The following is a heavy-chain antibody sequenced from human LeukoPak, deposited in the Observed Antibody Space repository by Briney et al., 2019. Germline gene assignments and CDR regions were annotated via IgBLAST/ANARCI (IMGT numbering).Heavy chain of an antibody. Sequence: SVKVSCKASGGTFSSYAISWVRQAPGQGLEWMGGIIPIFGTANYAQKFQGRVTITADESTSTAYMELSSLRPEDTAVYYCARGLAQWPHFYYYGMDVWGQGTTVTVSS. V-gene: IGHV1-69*13. CDR1: GGTFSSYA. J-gene: IGHJ6*02. CDR2: IIPIFGTA. D-gene: IGHD6-19*01. CDR3: ARGLAQWPHFYYYGMDV.